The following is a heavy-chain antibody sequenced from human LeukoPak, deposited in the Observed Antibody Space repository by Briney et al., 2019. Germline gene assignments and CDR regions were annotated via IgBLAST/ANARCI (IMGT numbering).Heavy chain of an antibody. J-gene: IGHJ4*02. V-gene: IGHV3-48*03. Sequence: GGSLRLSCAASGFTFRNYQMNWVRQAPGKGLEWVSHIGNIISTTHYADSVRGRFTVSRDDAKSSLYLQMSSLRVEDTAVYYCARTAYDLRGQSLVPGLDSWGQGTLVTVSS. CDR3: ARTAYDLRGQSLVPGLDS. CDR1: GFTFRNYQ. D-gene: IGHD6-19*01. CDR2: IGNIISTT.